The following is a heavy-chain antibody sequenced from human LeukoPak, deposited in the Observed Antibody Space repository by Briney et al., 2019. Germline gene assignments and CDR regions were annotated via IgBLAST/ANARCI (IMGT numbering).Heavy chain of an antibody. CDR3: AKDPYGIRYFDY. Sequence: GGSLRLSCAASGFTFSDYYMSWIRQAPGKGLEWVSYISSSGSSMYYADSVKGRFTISRDNAKNSLYLQMNSLRAEDTAVYYCAKDPYGIRYFDYWGQGTLVTVSS. J-gene: IGHJ4*02. V-gene: IGHV3-11*01. CDR2: ISSSGSSM. CDR1: GFTFSDYY. D-gene: IGHD3-9*01.